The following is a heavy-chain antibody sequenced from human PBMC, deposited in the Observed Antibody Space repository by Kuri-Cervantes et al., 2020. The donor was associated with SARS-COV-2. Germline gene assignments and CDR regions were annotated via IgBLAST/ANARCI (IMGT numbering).Heavy chain of an antibody. D-gene: IGHD6-19*01. CDR2: ISGSGGST. V-gene: IGHV3-23*01. CDR1: GFTFSSYA. CDR3: AKVINSGSWFDP. Sequence: LSLTCAASGFTFSSYAMSWVRQAPGKGLEWVSAISGSGGSTYYADSVKGRFTISRDNSKNTLYLQMNSLRAEDTAVYYCAKVINSGSWFDPWGQGTLVPSPQ. J-gene: IGHJ5*02.